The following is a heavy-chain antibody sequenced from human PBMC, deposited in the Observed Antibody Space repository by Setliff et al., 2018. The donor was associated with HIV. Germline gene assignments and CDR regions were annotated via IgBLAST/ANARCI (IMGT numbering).Heavy chain of an antibody. D-gene: IGHD3-22*01. V-gene: IGHV3-23*01. CDR1: GFTFSSFA. CDR3: AKGLDYVDSSGYSYFRL. CDR2: VSGSGTAT. Sequence: PGGSLRLSCGASGFTFSSFAMNWVRHAPGKGLEWVSAVSGSGTATEYADSVKGRFTISRDNSKNALYLEMNNLRAEDMAIYYCAKGLDYVDSSGYSYFRLWGQGTQVTVSS. J-gene: IGHJ4*02.